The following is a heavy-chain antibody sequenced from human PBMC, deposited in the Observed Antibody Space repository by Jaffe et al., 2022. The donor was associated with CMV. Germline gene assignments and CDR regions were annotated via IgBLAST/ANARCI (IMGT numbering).Heavy chain of an antibody. CDR3: ARATHYYGSGSYRN. D-gene: IGHD3-10*01. CDR2: INHSGST. Sequence: QVQLQQWGAGLLKPSETLSLTCAVYGGSFSGYYWSWIRQPPGKGLEWIGEINHSGSTNYNPSLKSRVTISVDTSKNQFSLKLSSVTAADTAVYYCARATHYYGSGSYRNWGQGTLVTVSS. J-gene: IGHJ4*02. CDR1: GGSFSGYY. V-gene: IGHV4-34*01.